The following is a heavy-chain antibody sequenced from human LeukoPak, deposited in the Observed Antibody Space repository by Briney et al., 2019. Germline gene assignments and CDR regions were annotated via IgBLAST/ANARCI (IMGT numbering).Heavy chain of an antibody. Sequence: SQTLSLTCTVSGGSISSGDYYWSWIRQPPGRGLEWIGYIYYSGSTFHYNPSLKSRVNISVDTSKNQFSLRLSSVTAVDTAVYYCASTNCSSASCYGANWFDPWGQGTLVTVSS. CDR3: ASTNCSSASCYGANWFDP. D-gene: IGHD2-2*01. CDR1: GGSISSGDYY. CDR2: IYYSGST. V-gene: IGHV4-30-4*08. J-gene: IGHJ5*02.